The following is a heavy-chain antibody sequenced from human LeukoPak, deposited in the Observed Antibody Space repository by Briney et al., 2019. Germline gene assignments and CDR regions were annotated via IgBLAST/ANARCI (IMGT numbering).Heavy chain of an antibody. D-gene: IGHD6-13*01. J-gene: IGHJ4*02. CDR2: IYASGST. CDR3: ARGGSSWQSFDF. CDR1: GGXISNYY. Sequence: PETLSLTRTVYGGXISNYYWSWIRQPAGKGLEWIGRIYASGSTNYNPSLKSRVTMSVDTSKNQFSLKLTSVTAADTAVYYCARGGSSWQSFDFWGQGTLVTVSS. V-gene: IGHV4-4*07.